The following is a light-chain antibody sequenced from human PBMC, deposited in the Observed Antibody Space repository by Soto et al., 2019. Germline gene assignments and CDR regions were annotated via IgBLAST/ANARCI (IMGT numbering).Light chain of an antibody. CDR2: AAS. J-gene: IGKJ5*01. CDR3: QQSYSTPIT. Sequence: IHMTPSPSSLSASVGDRVTISCRASQGISSYLAWYQQKPGKAPKLLIYAASSLQSGVPSRFSGSGSGTDFTLTISSLQPEDFATYYCQQSYSTPITFAQGTLLEI. V-gene: IGKV1-39*01. CDR1: QGISSY.